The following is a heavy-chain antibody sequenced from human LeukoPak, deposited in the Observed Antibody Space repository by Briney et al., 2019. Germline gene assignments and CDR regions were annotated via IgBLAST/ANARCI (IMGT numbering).Heavy chain of an antibody. Sequence: SETLSLTCTVSGGSIRSSSYYWGWIRQPPGKGLEWIGSIYYSGSTYFNPSLKSRVTISVDTSKNQFSLKLSSVTAANTAVYYCASLRERSYYARGFDYWGQGTLVTVSS. CDR3: ASLRERSYYARGFDY. CDR2: IYYSGST. D-gene: IGHD1-26*01. J-gene: IGHJ4*02. CDR1: GGSIRSSSYY. V-gene: IGHV4-39*01.